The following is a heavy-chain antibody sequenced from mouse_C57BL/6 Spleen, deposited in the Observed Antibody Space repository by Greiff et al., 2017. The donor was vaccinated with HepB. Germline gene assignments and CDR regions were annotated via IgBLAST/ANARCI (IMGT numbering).Heavy chain of an antibody. CDR1: GYAFSSSW. CDR2: IYPGDGDT. D-gene: IGHD2-3*01. V-gene: IGHV1-82*01. Sequence: VQLQHSGPELVKPGASVKISCKASGYAFSSSWMNWVKQRPGKGLEWIGRIYPGDGDTNYNGKFKGKATLTADKSSSTAYMQLSSLTSEDSAVYFCARLDGYYWYFDVWGTRTTVTVSS. J-gene: IGHJ1*03. CDR3: ARLDGYYWYFDV.